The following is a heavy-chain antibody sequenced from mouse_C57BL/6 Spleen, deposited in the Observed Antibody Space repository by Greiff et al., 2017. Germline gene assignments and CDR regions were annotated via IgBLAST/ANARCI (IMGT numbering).Heavy chain of an antibody. V-gene: IGHV14-3*01. Sequence: VQLQQPVAELVRPGASVKLSCTASGFNIKNNYMHWVKQRPEQGLEWIGRIDPANGNTKYAPKFQGKAPITADTSSNTAYLQLSSLTSDDTAIYYCAREEGLRRREYFDDWGKGTTLTVSS. J-gene: IGHJ2*01. CDR3: AREEGLRRREYFDD. D-gene: IGHD2-4*01. CDR2: IDPANGNT. CDR1: GFNIKNNY.